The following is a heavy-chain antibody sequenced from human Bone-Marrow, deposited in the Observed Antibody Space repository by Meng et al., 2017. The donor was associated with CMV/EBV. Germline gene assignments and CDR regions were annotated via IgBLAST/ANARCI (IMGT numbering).Heavy chain of an antibody. V-gene: IGHV1-69*05. J-gene: IGHJ6*02. CDR3: ASHDYSNYYYYYGMDV. CDR2: IIPIFGTA. Sequence: SVKVSCKASGYTFTSYGISWVRQAPGQGLEWMGGIIPIFGTANYAQKFQGRVTITTDESTSTAYMELSSLRSEDTAVYYCASHDYSNYYYYYGMDVWGQGTTVTVSS. CDR1: GYTFTSYG. D-gene: IGHD4-11*01.